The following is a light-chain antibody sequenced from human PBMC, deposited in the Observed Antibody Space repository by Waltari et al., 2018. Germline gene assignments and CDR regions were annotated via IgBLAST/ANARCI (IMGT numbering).Light chain of an antibody. CDR1: LSALFNSDIKHY. CDR2: WAS. V-gene: IGKV4-1*01. CDR3: QQIYHGPDT. J-gene: IGKJ1*01. Sequence: DIIMTQSLDSVVVSRGERVTIDCTSILSALFNSDIKHYLAWYQLKPGQPTKLLIYWASTRASGLPARYIGSGSWTDYVLTISSLQTEDVAVYYCQQIYHGPDTFGQGTKVEI.